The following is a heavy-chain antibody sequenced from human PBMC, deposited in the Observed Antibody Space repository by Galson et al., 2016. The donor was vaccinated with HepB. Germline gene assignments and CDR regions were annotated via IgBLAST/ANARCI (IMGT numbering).Heavy chain of an antibody. D-gene: IGHD2-15*01. CDR3: ARLGGGTCCHVDS. CDR2: IYYSGNT. V-gene: IGHV4-39*01. J-gene: IGHJ4*02. CDR1: DDSISSSGHY. Sequence: SETLSLTCSVSDDSISSSGHYWGWIRQPPGKGLEWIGTIYYSGNTYYDPSLKSRVSISIDTSKKQVSLKLSSVTASDTAVYYCARLGGGTCCHVDSWGQGTLVTVSS.